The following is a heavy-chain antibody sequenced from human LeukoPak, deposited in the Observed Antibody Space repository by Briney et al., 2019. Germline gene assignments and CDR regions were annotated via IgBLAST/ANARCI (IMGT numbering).Heavy chain of an antibody. CDR2: INHSGST. V-gene: IGHV4-34*01. J-gene: IGHJ4*02. D-gene: IGHD5-24*01. CDR1: GGSITGYY. CDR3: ARSRDGYEDY. Sequence: SETLSLTCTVSGGSITGYYWSWIRQPPGKGLEWIGEINHSGSTNYNPSLKSRVTISVDTSKNQFSLKLSSVTAADTAVYYCARSRDGYEDYWGQGTLVTVSS.